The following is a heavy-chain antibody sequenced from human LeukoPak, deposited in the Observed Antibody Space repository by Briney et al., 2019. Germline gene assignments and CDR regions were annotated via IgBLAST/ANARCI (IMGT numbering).Heavy chain of an antibody. CDR2: INHSGST. CDR3: ARGLYYYFDY. V-gene: IGHV4-34*01. D-gene: IGHD3-10*01. CDR1: GGSFSGYY. Sequence: SETLSLACAVYGGSFSGYYWSWIRQPPGKGLEWIGEINHSGSTNYNPSLKSRVTISVDTSKNQFSLKLSSVTAADTAVYYCARGLYYYFDYWGQGTLVTVSS. J-gene: IGHJ4*02.